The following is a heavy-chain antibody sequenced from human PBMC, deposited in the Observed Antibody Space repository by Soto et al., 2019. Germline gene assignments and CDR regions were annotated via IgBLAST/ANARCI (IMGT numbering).Heavy chain of an antibody. CDR3: ARARGLSWYNWFDP. Sequence: QAQLVQSGAELKKPGSSVKVSCKASGGNFSSYAISWLRQAPGQGLEWMGGIVPLFGTTNYAQKFKGRLIITADESTTQAYLEMSRLRFEYTAVYYWARARGLSWYNWFDPWGQGSPVTVSS. V-gene: IGHV1-69*01. D-gene: IGHD6-13*01. J-gene: IGHJ5*02. CDR2: IVPLFGTT. CDR1: GGNFSSYA.